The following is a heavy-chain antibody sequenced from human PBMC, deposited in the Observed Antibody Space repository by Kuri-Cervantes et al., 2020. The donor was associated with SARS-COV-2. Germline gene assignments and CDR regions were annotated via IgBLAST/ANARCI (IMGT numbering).Heavy chain of an antibody. J-gene: IGHJ3*02. CDR2: MNPNSGNT. Sequence: ASVKVSCKASGYTFTSYDINWVRQATGQGLERMGWMNPNSGNTGYAQKFQGRVTITRNTSISTAYMELSSLRSEDTVVYYCARGWQQQLVGDAFDIWGQGTMVTVSS. CDR1: GYTFTSYD. CDR3: ARGWQQQLVGDAFDI. V-gene: IGHV1-8*03. D-gene: IGHD6-13*01.